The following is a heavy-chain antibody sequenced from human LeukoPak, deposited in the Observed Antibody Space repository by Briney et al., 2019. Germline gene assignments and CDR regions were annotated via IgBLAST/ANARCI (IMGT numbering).Heavy chain of an antibody. Sequence: PGGSLRLSCVASGFTFSTYAMTWVRQAPGKGLEWVSAISGSGGSTYYADSVKGRFTISRDNSKNTLYLQMNSLRAEDTAVYYCAFDYASGSYLGFDYWGQGTLVTVSS. V-gene: IGHV3-23*01. CDR2: ISGSGGST. CDR1: GFTFSTYA. J-gene: IGHJ4*02. D-gene: IGHD3-10*01. CDR3: AFDYASGSYLGFDY.